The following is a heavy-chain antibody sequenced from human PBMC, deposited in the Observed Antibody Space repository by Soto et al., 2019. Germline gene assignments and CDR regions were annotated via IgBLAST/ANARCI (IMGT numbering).Heavy chain of an antibody. J-gene: IGHJ6*02. CDR2: ISGSGGST. D-gene: IGHD6-13*01. CDR1: GFTFSSYA. V-gene: IGHV3-23*01. CDR3: AKDKGGSSWRYYYYGMDV. Sequence: GGSLRLSCAASGFTFSSYAMSWVRQAPGKGLEWVSAISGSGGSTYYADSVKGRFTISRDNSKNTLYLQMNSLRAEDTAVYYCAKDKGGSSWRYYYYGMDVWGQGTTVTVSS.